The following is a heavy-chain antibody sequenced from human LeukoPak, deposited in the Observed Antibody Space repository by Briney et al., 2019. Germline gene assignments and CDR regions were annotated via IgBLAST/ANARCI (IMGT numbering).Heavy chain of an antibody. D-gene: IGHD1-26*01. V-gene: IGHV4-61*02. CDR2: IYTSGST. CDR3: ARCLSGVIVGATNAFDI. J-gene: IGHJ3*02. Sequence: SQTLSLTCTVSGGSISSGSYYWSWIRQPAGKGLEWIGRIYTSGSTNSNPSLKSRVTISVDTSKNQFSLKLSSVTATDTAVYYCARCLSGVIVGATNAFDIWGQGTMVTVSS. CDR1: GGSISSGSYY.